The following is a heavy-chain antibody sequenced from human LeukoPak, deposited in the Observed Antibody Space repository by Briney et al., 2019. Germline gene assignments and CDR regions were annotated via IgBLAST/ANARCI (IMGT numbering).Heavy chain of an antibody. CDR1: GFTFSSYG. CDR3: AKQIAVAGEQDYYYGMDV. Sequence: GGSLRLSCAASGFTFSSYGMHWVRQAPGKGLEWVAVISYDGSNKYYADSVKGRFTISRDNSKNTLYLQMNSLRAEDTAVYYCAKQIAVAGEQDYYYGMDVWGQGTTVTVSS. CDR2: ISYDGSNK. D-gene: IGHD6-19*01. J-gene: IGHJ6*02. V-gene: IGHV3-30*18.